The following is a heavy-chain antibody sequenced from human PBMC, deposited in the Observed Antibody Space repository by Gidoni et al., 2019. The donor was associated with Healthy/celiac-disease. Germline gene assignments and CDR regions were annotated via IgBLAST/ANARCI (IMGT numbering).Heavy chain of an antibody. CDR3: ARDAGIAAAGDNDAFDI. J-gene: IGHJ3*02. Sequence: QVQLQESGPGLVKPSQTLSLTCTVSGGSISSGGYYWSWIRQHPGKGLEWIGYIYYSGSTYYNPSLKSRVTISVDTSKNQFSLKLSSVTAADTAVYYCARDAGIAAAGDNDAFDIWGQGTMVTVSS. CDR2: IYYSGST. D-gene: IGHD6-13*01. V-gene: IGHV4-31*03. CDR1: GGSISSGGYY.